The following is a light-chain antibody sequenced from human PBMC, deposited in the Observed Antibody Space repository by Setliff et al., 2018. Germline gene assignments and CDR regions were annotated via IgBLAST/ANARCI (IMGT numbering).Light chain of an antibody. CDR2: DVS. J-gene: IGLJ1*01. V-gene: IGLV2-14*03. CDR1: SGDVGAYNY. CDR3: SSYTTSNTFV. Sequence: QSVLTQPASVSGSPGQSITISCAGSSGDVGAYNYVSWYQHHPGRAPTLMISDVSKRPSGISYRFSGSKSGNTASLTISGLQAEDEGDYYCSSYTTSNTFVFGSGTKV.